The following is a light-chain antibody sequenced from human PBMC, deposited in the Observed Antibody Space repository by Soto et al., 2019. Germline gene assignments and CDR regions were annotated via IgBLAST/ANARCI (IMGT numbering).Light chain of an antibody. J-gene: IGKJ1*01. CDR3: QQYNTYPGT. Sequence: DIQMTQSPSTLSASVGDRVTITCRASQSIITWLAWYQQKPGQAPKLLIFGASHLQSGVTLRFRGSGSGTDFTLTISSLQPDDFATYYCQQYNTYPGTFGQGTKVEIK. CDR2: GAS. V-gene: IGKV1-5*03. CDR1: QSIITW.